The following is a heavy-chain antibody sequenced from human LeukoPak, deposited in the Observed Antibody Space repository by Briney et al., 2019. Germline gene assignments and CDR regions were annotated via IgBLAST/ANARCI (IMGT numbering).Heavy chain of an antibody. CDR1: GGSISTTSYY. CDR2: IYYSGST. Sequence: PSETLSLTCTVSGGSISTTSYYWSWIRQPPGKGLEWIGYIYYSGSTNYNPSLKSRFTISVDTSKNQFSLKLSSVTAADTAVYYCATNTAGAFDIWGQGTMVTVSS. J-gene: IGHJ3*02. CDR3: ATNTAGAFDI. D-gene: IGHD2-8*02. V-gene: IGHV4-61*01.